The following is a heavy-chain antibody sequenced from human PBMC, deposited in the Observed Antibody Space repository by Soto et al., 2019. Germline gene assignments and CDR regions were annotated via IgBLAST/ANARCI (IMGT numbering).Heavy chain of an antibody. CDR3: PRDGYDSSGYYRPDY. V-gene: IGHV4-30-4*01. CDR2: IYYSGST. Sequence: PSETLSLTCTVSGGSISSGDYYWSWIRQPPGKGLEWIRYIYYSGSTYYNPSLKSRVTISVDTSKNQFSLKLSSVTAADTAVYYCPRDGYDSSGYYRPDYWGQGPLVTVSS. D-gene: IGHD3-22*01. CDR1: GGSISSGDYY. J-gene: IGHJ4*02.